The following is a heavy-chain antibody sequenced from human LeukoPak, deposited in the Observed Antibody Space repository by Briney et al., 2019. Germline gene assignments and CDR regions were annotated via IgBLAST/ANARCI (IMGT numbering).Heavy chain of an antibody. CDR3: ARGRYSAFDF. J-gene: IGHJ4*02. D-gene: IGHD2-21*01. V-gene: IGHV6-1*01. CDR1: GDSVSSNIDA. CDR2: TYYRSKWYN. Sequence: SQTLSLTCAISGDSVSSNIDAWNWHRQSPSRDLEWLGRTYYRSKWYNDYAVSVKNRITINSDTFKNQFSLHLNSVTPEDTAVYYCARGRYSAFDFWGQGTLVAVSS.